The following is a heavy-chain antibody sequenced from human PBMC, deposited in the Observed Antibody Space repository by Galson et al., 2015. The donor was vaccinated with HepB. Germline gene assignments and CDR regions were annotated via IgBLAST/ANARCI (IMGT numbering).Heavy chain of an antibody. J-gene: IGHJ4*02. Sequence: SLRLSCAASGFTFSSYSMNWVRQAPGKGLEWVSSISSSSSYIYYADSVKGRFTISRDNAKNSLYLQMNSLRAEDTAVYYCAPSFFSSGWYYFDYWGQGTLVTVSS. CDR1: GFTFSSYS. D-gene: IGHD6-19*01. CDR3: APSFFSSGWYYFDY. CDR2: ISSSSSYI. V-gene: IGHV3-21*01.